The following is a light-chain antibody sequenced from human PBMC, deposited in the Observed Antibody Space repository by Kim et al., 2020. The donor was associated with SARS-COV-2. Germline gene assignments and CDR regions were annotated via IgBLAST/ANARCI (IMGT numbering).Light chain of an antibody. Sequence: QSALTQPASVSGSPGQSITISCTGTSTDVGGYDFVSWYQQYPGQVPKLIIYDVNKRPSGISNRFSGSKSGNTASLTIAGLQTEDEADYYCCSYTIRSTFVFSGGTKVTVL. V-gene: IGLV2-14*03. CDR3: CSYTIRSTFV. J-gene: IGLJ2*01. CDR1: STDVGGYDF. CDR2: DVN.